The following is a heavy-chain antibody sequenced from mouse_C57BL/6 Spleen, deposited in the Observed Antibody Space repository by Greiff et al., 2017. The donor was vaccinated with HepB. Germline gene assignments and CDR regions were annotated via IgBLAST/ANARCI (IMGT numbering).Heavy chain of an antibody. CDR2: IHPNSGST. V-gene: IGHV1-64*01. CDR3: ASGITTVYYYAMDY. Sequence: QVQLQQPGAELVKPGASVKLSCKASGYTFTSYWMHWVKQRPGQGLEWIGMIHPNSGSTNYNEKFKSKATLTVDKSSSTAYMQLSSLTCEDSAVYYGASGITTVYYYAMDYWGQGTSVTVSS. J-gene: IGHJ4*01. CDR1: GYTFTSYW. D-gene: IGHD1-1*01.